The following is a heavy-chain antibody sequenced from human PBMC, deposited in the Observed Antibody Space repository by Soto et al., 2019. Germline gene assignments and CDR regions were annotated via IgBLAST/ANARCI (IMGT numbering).Heavy chain of an antibody. Sequence: QVQLQESGPGLVKPSETLSLTCTVSGDSITDYYWSWIRESPGKGLEWIAYIHHTGTANYNPSLKSRVTRAVDTSKSQFSLRLSSVTAADTAVYFCARYSVATIRFFDYWGQGTLVTVSS. CDR1: GDSITDYY. CDR3: ARYSVATIRFFDY. CDR2: IHHTGTA. V-gene: IGHV4-59*01. D-gene: IGHD5-12*01. J-gene: IGHJ4*02.